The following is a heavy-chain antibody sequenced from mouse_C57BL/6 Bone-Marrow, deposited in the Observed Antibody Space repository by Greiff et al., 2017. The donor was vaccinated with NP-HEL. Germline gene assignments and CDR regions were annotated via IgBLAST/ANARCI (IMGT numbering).Heavy chain of an antibody. Sequence: QVQLQQSGPELVKPGASVKISCKASGYTFTDYYINWVKQRPGQGLEWIGWIFPGSGSTYYNEKFKGKATLTVDKPSSTAYMLLSSLTSEDSAVYFCARCPYDYDYDGLMDYWGQGTSVTVSS. J-gene: IGHJ4*01. CDR2: IFPGSGST. D-gene: IGHD2-4*01. V-gene: IGHV1-75*01. CDR3: ARCPYDYDYDGLMDY. CDR1: GYTFTDYY.